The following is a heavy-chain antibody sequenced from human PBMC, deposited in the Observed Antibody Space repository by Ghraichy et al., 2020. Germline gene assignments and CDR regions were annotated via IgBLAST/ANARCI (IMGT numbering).Heavy chain of an antibody. CDR2: IFYTGTT. CDR1: GGSISSSTYY. V-gene: IGHV4-39*01. Sequence: SETLSLTCTVSGGSISSSTYYWAWIRQPPGKGLEWIGSIFYTGTTYYNLSLKSRVTISVDTSKNQFSLRLGSVTAADTSVYYCAKTGTRISWDPFWYFDLWGRGTLVTVSS. CDR3: AKTGTRISWDPFWYFDL. J-gene: IGHJ2*01. D-gene: IGHD2-15*01.